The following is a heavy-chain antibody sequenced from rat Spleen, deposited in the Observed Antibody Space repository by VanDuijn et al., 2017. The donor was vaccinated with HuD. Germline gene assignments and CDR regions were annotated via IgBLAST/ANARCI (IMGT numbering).Heavy chain of an antibody. V-gene: IGHV5-29*01. CDR1: GFTFSDYG. J-gene: IGHJ3*01. CDR3: ASHSSYRDLFAY. CDR2: ISYGDTSGHSST. Sequence: EVQLVESGGGLVQPGRSLKLSCAASGFTFSDYGMAWVRQAPTKGLEWVATISYGDTSGHSSTYYRDSVKGRFTISRDIAKSTLSLQMDSLRSEDTATYYWASHSSYRDLFAYWGPGTLVTVSS. D-gene: IGHD1-2*01.